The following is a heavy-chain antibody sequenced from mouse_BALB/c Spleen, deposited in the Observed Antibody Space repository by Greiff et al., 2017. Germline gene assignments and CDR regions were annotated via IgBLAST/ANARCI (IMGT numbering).Heavy chain of an antibody. V-gene: IGHV1S56*01. D-gene: IGHD2-4*01. CDR3: AAYDYWYFDV. CDR1: GYTFTSYY. CDR2: IYPGNVNT. J-gene: IGHJ1*01. Sequence: QVQLQQSGPELVKPGASVRISCKASGYTFTSYYIHWVKQRPGQGLEWIGWIYPGNVNTKYNEKFKGKATLTADKSSSTAYMQLSSLTSEDSAVYFCAAYDYWYFDVWGAGTTVTVSS.